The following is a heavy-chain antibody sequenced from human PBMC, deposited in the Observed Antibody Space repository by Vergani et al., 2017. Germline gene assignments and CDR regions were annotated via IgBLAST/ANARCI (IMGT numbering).Heavy chain of an antibody. J-gene: IGHJ6*02. Sequence: QVQLVESGGGVVQPGRSLRLSCAASGFTFSDHYMSWIRQAPGKGLEWVSHISPGASTVSYTDSVTGRFTVSRDNDNNSLTLDMTTLGVEDTAVYYCAKNPGISTTRHYYAMDVWGQGTTVTVSS. CDR2: ISPGASTV. D-gene: IGHD1-1*01. V-gene: IGHV3-11*04. CDR1: GFTFSDHY. CDR3: AKNPGISTTRHYYAMDV.